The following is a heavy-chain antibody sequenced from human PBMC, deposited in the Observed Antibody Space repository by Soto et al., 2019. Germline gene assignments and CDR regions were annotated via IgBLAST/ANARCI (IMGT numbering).Heavy chain of an antibody. CDR3: AKGRVDTAYFDF. J-gene: IGHJ4*02. Sequence: EVQLVESGGGLVQPGGSLRLSCAASGFAFSSHSMYWVRQAPGKGLEWLSYISPSGSNIQYADSVKGRFTISRDNARNSVSLQMNSLRDDDTAVYYCAKGRVDTAYFDFWGQGSLVTVSS. CDR2: ISPSGSNI. CDR1: GFAFSSHS. V-gene: IGHV3-48*02. D-gene: IGHD2-15*01.